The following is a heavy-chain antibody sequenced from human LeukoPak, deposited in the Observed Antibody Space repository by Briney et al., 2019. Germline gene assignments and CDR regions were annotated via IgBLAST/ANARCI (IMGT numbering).Heavy chain of an antibody. D-gene: IGHD2-2*01. CDR2: MNPNSGNT. CDR1: GYTFTSYD. Sequence: ASVKVSCKASGYTFTSYDINWVRQATGQGLEWMGWMNPNSGNTGYAQKFQGRVTITRNTSISTAYMELSSLRSEDTAVYYCARGRGERFWYQLLEGDWFDPWGQGTLVTVSS. CDR3: ARGRGERFWYQLLEGDWFDP. J-gene: IGHJ5*02. V-gene: IGHV1-8*03.